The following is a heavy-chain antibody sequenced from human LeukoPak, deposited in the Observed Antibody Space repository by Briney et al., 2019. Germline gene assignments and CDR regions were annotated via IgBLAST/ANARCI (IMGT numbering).Heavy chain of an antibody. D-gene: IGHD1-14*01. CDR2: ISSSGSYI. Sequence: GGSLRLSCAASGFTFSSYSMNWVRQAPGKGLEWVSSISSSGSYIYYADSVKGRFTISRDNAKNSLYLQMNSLRAEDTAVYYCARDYRDAFDYWGQGTLVTVSS. CDR3: ARDYRDAFDY. V-gene: IGHV3-21*01. CDR1: GFTFSSYS. J-gene: IGHJ4*02.